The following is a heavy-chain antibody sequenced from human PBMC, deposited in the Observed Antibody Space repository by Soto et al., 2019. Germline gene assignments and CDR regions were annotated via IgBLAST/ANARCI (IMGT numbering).Heavy chain of an antibody. Sequence: GGSLRLSCAASGFTFSSYAMHWVRQAPGKGLEWVAVISYDGSNKYYADSVKGRFTISRDNSKNTLYLQMNSLRAEDTAVYYCARGFSVESHWFVVVVAATPNFDYWGQGTLVTVSS. CDR3: ARGFSVESHWFVVVVAATPNFDY. V-gene: IGHV3-30-3*01. CDR1: GFTFSSYA. CDR2: ISYDGSNK. J-gene: IGHJ4*02. D-gene: IGHD2-15*01.